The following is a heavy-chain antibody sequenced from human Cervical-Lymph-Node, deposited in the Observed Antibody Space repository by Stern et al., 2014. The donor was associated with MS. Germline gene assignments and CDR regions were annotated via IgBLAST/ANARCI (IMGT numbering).Heavy chain of an antibody. V-gene: IGHV2-5*02. CDR2: IYWDNDK. D-gene: IGHD1-26*01. Sequence: VTLRESCPTLVKPTQTLTLTCTFSGFSLSTRGVAVGWIRQPPGKSLESLSLIYWDNDKRYRLSLKSRLTIMKDTSKNQVVLTMTNMDPVDTATYYCAHRGTYSGSYFDFDYWGQGTLVTVSS. CDR3: AHRGTYSGSYFDFDY. J-gene: IGHJ4*02. CDR1: GFSLSTRGVA.